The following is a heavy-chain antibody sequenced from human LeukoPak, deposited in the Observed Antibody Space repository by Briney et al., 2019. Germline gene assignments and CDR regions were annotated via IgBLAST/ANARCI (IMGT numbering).Heavy chain of an antibody. CDR3: AKYVSAKGPPYALDV. V-gene: IGHV3-23*01. CDR1: AFTFSTYA. D-gene: IGHD2/OR15-2a*01. J-gene: IGHJ6*02. CDR2: ISGSDGIP. Sequence: GGSLRLSCAASAFTFSTYAMSWVRQAPGKGLEWVSAISGSDGIPYYADSVKGRFTISRDNSKNTLYLQMNSLRAEDTAVYYCAKYVSAKGPPYALDVWGQGTTVTVSS.